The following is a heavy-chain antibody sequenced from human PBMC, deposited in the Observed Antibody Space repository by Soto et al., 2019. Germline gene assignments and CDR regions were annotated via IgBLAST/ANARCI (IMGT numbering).Heavy chain of an antibody. D-gene: IGHD2-15*01. CDR3: ARRHSGGFFRFFDS. V-gene: IGHV1-69*06. Sequence: SVKVSCKASGGSLSTNPISWVRQAPGQGLEWMGGTGSGTGPGNHAQKFQGRLTVTADKSTSTVYMELTNLSSEDTAVYYCARRHSGGFFRFFDSWGQGTLVTVS. CDR1: GGSLSTNP. CDR2: TGSGTGPG. J-gene: IGHJ4*02.